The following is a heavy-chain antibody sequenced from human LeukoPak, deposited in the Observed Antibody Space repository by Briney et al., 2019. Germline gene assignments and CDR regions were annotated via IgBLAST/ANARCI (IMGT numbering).Heavy chain of an antibody. CDR2: VSGSGDRM. J-gene: IGHJ4*02. D-gene: IGHD6-13*01. CDR3: AKAAAAPGFDF. Sequence: GGSLRLSCAASGFTSSSYALNWVRQAPGKGLEWVATVSGSGDRMYHADSVTGRFTISRDNSKNTIYLQMNSLRAEDTALYYCAKAAAAPGFDFWGQGTLVTVSS. V-gene: IGHV3-23*01. CDR1: GFTSSSYA.